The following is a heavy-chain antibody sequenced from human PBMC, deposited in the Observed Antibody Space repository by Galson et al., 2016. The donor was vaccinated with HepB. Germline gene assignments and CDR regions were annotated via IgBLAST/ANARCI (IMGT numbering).Heavy chain of an antibody. CDR2: ISRSGDST. J-gene: IGHJ6*04. CDR3: VQGSTAPAV. D-gene: IGHD1-26*01. CDR1: GFTFSNYG. Sequence: SLRLSCAASGFTFSNYGMTWVRQAPGKGLEVVSSISRSGDSTDYADSVRGRFTISRDNSKNTLSLHMNSPTADDTAIYYCVQGSTAPAVWGKGTTVTVSS. V-gene: IGHV3-23*01.